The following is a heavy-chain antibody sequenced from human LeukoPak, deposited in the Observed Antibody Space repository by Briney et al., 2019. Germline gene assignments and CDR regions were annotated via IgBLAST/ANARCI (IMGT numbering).Heavy chain of an antibody. J-gene: IGHJ5*02. V-gene: IGHV4-30-2*01. CDR1: GGSISSGGYS. Sequence: TSQTLSLTCAVSGGSISSGGYSWSWIRQPPGKGLEWIGYIYHSGSTYYNPSLKSRVTISVDRSKNQFSLKLSSVTAADTAVYYCARGVERIFGVVNWFDPWGQGTPVTVSS. CDR2: IYHSGST. CDR3: ARGVERIFGVVNWFDP. D-gene: IGHD3-3*01.